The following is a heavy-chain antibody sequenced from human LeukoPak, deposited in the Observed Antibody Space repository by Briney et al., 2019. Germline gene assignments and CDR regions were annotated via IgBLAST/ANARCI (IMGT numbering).Heavy chain of an antibody. Sequence: ASVKVSCKASGYTFISYYMHWVRQAPGQGLEWMGIINPSGGSTSYAQKFQGRVTMTRDMSTSTVYMELSSLRSEDTAVYYCARDISGSYYMFDPWGQGTLVTVSS. J-gene: IGHJ5*02. CDR1: GYTFISYY. D-gene: IGHD3-10*01. CDR2: INPSGGST. CDR3: ARDISGSYYMFDP. V-gene: IGHV1-46*01.